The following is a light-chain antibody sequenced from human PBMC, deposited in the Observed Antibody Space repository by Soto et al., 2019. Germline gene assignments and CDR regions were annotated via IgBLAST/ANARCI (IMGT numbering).Light chain of an antibody. V-gene: IGKV1-5*01. J-gene: IGKJ2*01. CDR1: QSISTW. CDR3: QQYNEYLYT. Sequence: EIQMTQSPSTLSASVGDRVTITCRASQSISTWVAWYQQRPGKAPKVLIYDTSNLQSGVPSRFSGSGSGTAFTLTISSLHPDDFATYYCQQYNEYLYTFGQGTKLLIK. CDR2: DTS.